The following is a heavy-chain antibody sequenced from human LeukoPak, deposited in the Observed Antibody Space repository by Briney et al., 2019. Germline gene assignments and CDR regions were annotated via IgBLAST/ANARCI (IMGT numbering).Heavy chain of an antibody. Sequence: PSETLSLTCTVSGGSISSYYWSWIRQPPGKGLEWIGYNSGSTNYNPSLKSRVTISVDTSKNQFSLKLSSVTAADTAVYYCARGTPGSSYYYYYYMDVWGKRTTVTVSS. CDR1: GGSISSYY. D-gene: IGHD3-10*01. CDR3: ARGTPGSSYYYYYYMDV. J-gene: IGHJ6*03. V-gene: IGHV4-59*01. CDR2: NSGST.